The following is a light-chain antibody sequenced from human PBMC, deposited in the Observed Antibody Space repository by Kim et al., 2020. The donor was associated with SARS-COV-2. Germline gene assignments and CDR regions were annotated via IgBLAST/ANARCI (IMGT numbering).Light chain of an antibody. CDR2: GTP. V-gene: IGLV1-40*03. CDR1: NSNRGARYD. Sequence: RVTSSGTGTNSNRGARYDVHWYQHTPGTAPNLRICGTPNRPSGVPDRFSASKSGASPFRAITGLQAEDEADYYCQSHNNSLSGGVFGGGTQLTVL. CDR3: QSHNNSLSGGV. J-gene: IGLJ2*01.